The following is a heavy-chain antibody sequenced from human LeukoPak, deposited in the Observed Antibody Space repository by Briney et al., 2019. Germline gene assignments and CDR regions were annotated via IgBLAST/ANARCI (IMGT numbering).Heavy chain of an antibody. V-gene: IGHV3-23*01. Sequence: GGSERLSCAASGFTFSSYAMSWARQAPGKGLEWVSAISGSGGSTYYADSVKGRFTISRDNSKNTLYLQMNSLRAEDTAVYYCAIESGYSSGWYAEYFQHWGHGTLVTVSS. CDR1: GFTFSSYA. CDR3: AIESGYSSGWYAEYFQH. D-gene: IGHD6-19*01. CDR2: ISGSGGST. J-gene: IGHJ1*01.